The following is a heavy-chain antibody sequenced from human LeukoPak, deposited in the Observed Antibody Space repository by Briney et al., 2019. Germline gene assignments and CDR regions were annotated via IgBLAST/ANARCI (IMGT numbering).Heavy chain of an antibody. Sequence: PSETLSLTCAVYGGSFSGYYWSWIRQPPGKGLEWFGEIHHRGSTSYNPSLKSRVTILGDTPKNQSSLKLSSVTAADTAVYYCARGALPIYVFDIWGQGTMVTVSS. CDR1: GGSFSGYY. CDR2: IHHRGST. J-gene: IGHJ3*02. CDR3: ARGALPIYVFDI. V-gene: IGHV4-34*01.